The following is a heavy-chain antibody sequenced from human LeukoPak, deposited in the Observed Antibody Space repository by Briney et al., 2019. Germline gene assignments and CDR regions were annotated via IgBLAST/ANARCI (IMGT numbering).Heavy chain of an antibody. V-gene: IGHV4-59*01. CDR2: MYYSGTS. J-gene: IGHJ4*02. CDR1: GDSISSYY. Sequence: SETLSLTCAVSGDSISSYYWSWIRQPPEKGLEWIGYMYYSGTSNYNPSLRSRVTISVDTSKNQFSLKPSSVTAADTAVYYCARHTALVSADFDYWGQGTLVTVSS. D-gene: IGHD5-18*01. CDR3: ARHTALVSADFDY.